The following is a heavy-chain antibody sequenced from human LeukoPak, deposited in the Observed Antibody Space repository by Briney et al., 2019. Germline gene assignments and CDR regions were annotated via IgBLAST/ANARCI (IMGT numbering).Heavy chain of an antibody. CDR2: IYHSGST. CDR1: GGSISSSNW. J-gene: IGHJ4*02. CDR3: ARDGGSGSYYKADY. Sequence: SETLSLTCAVSGGSISSSNWWSWVRQPPGKGLEWTGEIYHSGSTNYNPSLKSRVTISVDTSKNQFSLNLSSVTAADTAVYYCARDGGSGSYYKADYWGQGTLVTVSS. D-gene: IGHD3-10*01. V-gene: IGHV4-4*02.